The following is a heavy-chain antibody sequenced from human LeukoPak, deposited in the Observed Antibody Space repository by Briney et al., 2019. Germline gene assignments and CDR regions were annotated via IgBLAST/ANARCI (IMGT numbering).Heavy chain of an antibody. CDR3: ATYQGYNYGPFDY. J-gene: IGHJ4*02. CDR1: GFTFSSYG. V-gene: IGHV3-7*05. D-gene: IGHD5-18*01. Sequence: GGSLRLSCAASGFTFSSYGMHWVRQAPGRGLEWVANIKYDGSEEYYVDSVKGRFTISRDNAKNSLYLQMNSLRAEDTAVYYCATYQGYNYGPFDYWGQGSLVTVSS. CDR2: IKYDGSEE.